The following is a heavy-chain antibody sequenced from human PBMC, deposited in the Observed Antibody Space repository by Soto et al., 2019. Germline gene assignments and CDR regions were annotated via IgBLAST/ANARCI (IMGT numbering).Heavy chain of an antibody. CDR2: IYYSGST. Sequence: PSEALSGISTVSGGSISSYYWSWIRQPPGKGLEWIGYIYYSGSTNYNPSLKSRVTISVDTSKNQFSLKLSSVTAADTAVYYCARDNGYYDILTCYYYCLDVCGQGTTVPVSS. CDR3: ARDNGYYDILTCYYYCLDV. V-gene: IGHV4-59*01. J-gene: IGHJ6*01. D-gene: IGHD3-9*01. CDR1: GGSISSYY.